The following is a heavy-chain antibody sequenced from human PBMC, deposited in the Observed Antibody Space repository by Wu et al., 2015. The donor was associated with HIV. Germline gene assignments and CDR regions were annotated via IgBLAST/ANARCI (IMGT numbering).Heavy chain of an antibody. CDR1: GGTFSTYA. CDR2: IIPIYGAP. J-gene: IGHJ6*03. V-gene: IGHV1-69*05. Sequence: QVQLVQSGAEVKKPGSSVKVSCKASGGTFSTYAISWVRQAPGQGLEWMRGIIPIYGAPNYAQKLQGRVTMTTDTSTSTAYMELRSLRSDDTAVYYCARDSRRDGYNYGYYMDVWGKGTTVTVSS. CDR3: ARDSRRDGYNYGYYMDV. D-gene: IGHD5-24*01.